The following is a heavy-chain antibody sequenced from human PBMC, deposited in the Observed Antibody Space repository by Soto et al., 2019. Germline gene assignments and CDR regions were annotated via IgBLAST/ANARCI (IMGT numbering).Heavy chain of an antibody. CDR3: ARHPRSRGRFDP. V-gene: IGHV4-31*03. CDR2: IYYSGST. D-gene: IGHD1-26*01. J-gene: IGHJ5*02. CDR1: GGSISSGGYY. Sequence: PSETLSLTCTVSGGSISSGGYYWSWIRQHPGKGLEWIGYIYYSGSTYYNPSLKSRVTISVDTSKNQFSLKLSSVTAADTAVYYCARHPRSRGRFDPWGQGTLVTVS.